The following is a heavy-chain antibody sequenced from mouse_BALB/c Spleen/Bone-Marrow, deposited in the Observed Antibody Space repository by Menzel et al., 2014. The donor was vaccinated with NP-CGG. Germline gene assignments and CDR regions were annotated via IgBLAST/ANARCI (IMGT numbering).Heavy chain of an antibody. V-gene: IGHV1S22*01. D-gene: IGHD2-2*01. CDR1: GCTFTSYW. Sequence: LQQSGSELVRPGASVKLSCKASGCTFTSYWMHWVKRRPGQGLEWIGNIYPGSGSTNYDEKFKSKATLTVDTSSSTAYMQLSSLTSEDSAVYYCTIWFPFAYWGQGTLVTVSA. J-gene: IGHJ3*01. CDR2: IYPGSGST. CDR3: TIWFPFAY.